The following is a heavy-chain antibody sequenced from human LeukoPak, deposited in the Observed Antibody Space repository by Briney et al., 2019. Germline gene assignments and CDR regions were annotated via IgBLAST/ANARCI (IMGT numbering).Heavy chain of an antibody. Sequence: GGSLRLSCAASGFTFSSYAMSWVRQAPGKGLEWVSAISGSGGSTYYADSVKGRFTISRDNSKNTLYLQMSSLRSEDTAVYYCAAVRIDGDYWGQGTLVTVSS. V-gene: IGHV3-23*01. J-gene: IGHJ4*02. CDR2: ISGSGGST. CDR1: GFTFSSYA. CDR3: AAVRIDGDY. D-gene: IGHD5-24*01.